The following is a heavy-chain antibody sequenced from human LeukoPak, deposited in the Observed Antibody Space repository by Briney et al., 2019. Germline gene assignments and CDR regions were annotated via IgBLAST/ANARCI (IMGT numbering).Heavy chain of an antibody. CDR2: ISGSGTST. CDR3: AKDGWGSWTFDY. CDR1: GFTFSNYV. D-gene: IGHD6-13*01. J-gene: IGHJ4*02. Sequence: GGSLRLSCVASGFTFSNYVMNWVRQAPGKGLECVSSISGSGTSTYYADSVKGRFTISRDNSKNTVYLQMNSLRAEDTAVYYCAKDGWGSWTFDYWGQGTLVTVSS. V-gene: IGHV3-23*01.